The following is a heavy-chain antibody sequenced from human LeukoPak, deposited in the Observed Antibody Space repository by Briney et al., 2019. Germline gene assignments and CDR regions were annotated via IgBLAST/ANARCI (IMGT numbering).Heavy chain of an antibody. Sequence: SETLSLTCTVSGGSISSYYWSWIRQPPGKGLEWVGYIYYSGSTNYNPSLKSRVTISVDTSKNQFSLKLSSVTAADTAVYYCARVLYYYDSSGYRSGAFDIWGQGTMVTVSA. CDR1: GGSISSYY. J-gene: IGHJ3*02. CDR3: ARVLYYYDSSGYRSGAFDI. CDR2: IYYSGST. V-gene: IGHV4-59*01. D-gene: IGHD3-22*01.